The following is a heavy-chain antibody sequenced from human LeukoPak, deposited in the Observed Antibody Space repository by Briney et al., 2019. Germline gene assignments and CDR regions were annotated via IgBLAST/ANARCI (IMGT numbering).Heavy chain of an antibody. CDR1: GFTFSSYA. D-gene: IGHD1-26*01. CDR2: ISYDGSNK. J-gene: IGHJ3*02. Sequence: GGSLRLSCAASGFTFSSYAMHWVRPAPGKGLGWVAVISYDGSNKYYADSVKGRFTISRDNSKNTLYLQMNSLRAEDTAVYYCARVFIELELNDAFDIWGQGTMVTVSS. V-gene: IGHV3-30-3*01. CDR3: ARVFIELELNDAFDI.